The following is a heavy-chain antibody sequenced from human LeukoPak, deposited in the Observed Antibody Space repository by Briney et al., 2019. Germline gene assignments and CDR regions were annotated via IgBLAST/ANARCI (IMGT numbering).Heavy chain of an antibody. CDR1: GYTLTELS. J-gene: IGHJ4*02. V-gene: IGHV1-24*01. CDR3: ATGPKYQLLYYFDY. D-gene: IGHD2-2*01. CDR2: FDPEDGET. Sequence: ASVKVSCKVSGYTLTELSMHWVRQAPGKGLEWMGGFDPEDGETIYAQKFQGRVTMTEDTSTDTAYMELSSLRSEDTAVYYCATGPKYQLLYYFDYWGQGTLVAVSS.